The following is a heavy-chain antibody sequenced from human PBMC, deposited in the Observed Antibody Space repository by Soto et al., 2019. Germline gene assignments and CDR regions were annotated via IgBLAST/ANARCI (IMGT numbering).Heavy chain of an antibody. J-gene: IGHJ4*02. Sequence: SETLSLTCAVYGGSFSGYYWSWVRQPPGKGLEWTGEINHSGSTNYNPSLKSRVTISVDTSKNQFSLKLSSVTAADTAVYYCARTPVYGRLPFDYWGQGTLVTVSS. CDR2: INHSGST. CDR1: GGSFSGYY. V-gene: IGHV4-34*01. CDR3: ARTPVYGRLPFDY. D-gene: IGHD3-10*01.